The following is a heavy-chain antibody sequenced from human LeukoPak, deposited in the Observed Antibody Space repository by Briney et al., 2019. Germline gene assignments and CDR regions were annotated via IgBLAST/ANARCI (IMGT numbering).Heavy chain of an antibody. CDR2: INHSGST. V-gene: IGHV4-34*01. CDR3: ARGLRRYYYDSSGTGAFDI. J-gene: IGHJ3*02. CDR1: GGSFSGYY. D-gene: IGHD3-22*01. Sequence: SETLSFTCAVYGGSFSGYYWSWIRQPPGKGLEWIGAINHSGSTNYNPSLKSRVTISVDTSNNQFSLKLSSVTAADTAVSYCARGLRRYYYDSSGTGAFDIWGQGTMVTVSS.